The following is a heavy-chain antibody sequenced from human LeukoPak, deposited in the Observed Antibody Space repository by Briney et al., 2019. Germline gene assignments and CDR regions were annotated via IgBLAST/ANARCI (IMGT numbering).Heavy chain of an antibody. CDR3: AKDTRYCSSTSCHPDYGMDV. CDR1: GFTFSDYN. J-gene: IGHJ6*02. V-gene: IGHV3-11*01. D-gene: IGHD2-2*01. CDR2: ITNGGSTI. Sequence: PGGSLRLSCAASGFTFSDYNMNWVRQAPGKGLEWVSYITNGGSTIHHADSVKGRFTISRDNSKNTLYLQMNSLRAEDTDVYYCAKDTRYCSSTSCHPDYGMDVWGQGTTVTVS.